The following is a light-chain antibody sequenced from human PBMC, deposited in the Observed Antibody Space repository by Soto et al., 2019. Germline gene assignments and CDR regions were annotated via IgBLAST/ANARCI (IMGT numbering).Light chain of an antibody. Sequence: QSALTQPASVSGSPGQSITVSCTGTSSDVGVYTHVAWYQQHPGKAPKLMIYEVSNRPSGVSNRFSGSKSGNTASLTISGLQDEDEADYYCISYTGSSTSYVFGTGTKLTVL. CDR3: ISYTGSSTSYV. CDR2: EVS. J-gene: IGLJ1*01. CDR1: SSDVGVYTH. V-gene: IGLV2-14*01.